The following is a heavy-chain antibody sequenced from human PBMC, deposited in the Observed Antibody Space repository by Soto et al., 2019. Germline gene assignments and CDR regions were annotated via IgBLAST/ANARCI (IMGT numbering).Heavy chain of an antibody. J-gene: IGHJ4*02. CDR1: GFTFSSYW. V-gene: IGHV3-74*01. CDR3: AKPYMRSSGFFGY. CDR2: INIDGSST. D-gene: IGHD6-19*01. Sequence: GGSLRLSCAASGFTFSSYWMHWVRQAPGKGLVWVSRINIDGSSTIYADSVKGRFTISRDNAKNTLYLQMNSLRAEDTAVYYCAKPYMRSSGFFGYWGQGTLVTVS.